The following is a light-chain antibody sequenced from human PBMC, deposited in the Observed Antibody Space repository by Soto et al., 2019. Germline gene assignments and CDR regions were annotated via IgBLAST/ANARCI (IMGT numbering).Light chain of an antibody. J-gene: IGLJ2*01. V-gene: IGLV1-44*01. CDR2: SNN. Sequence: QAVVTQPPSASGTPGQRVTISCSGSSSNIGSNIVNWYQQVPGTAPKLLIYSNNQRPSGVPDRFSGSKSGTSASLAISGLQSEDEADYYCAVWDDSLNGVVFGGGTKVTVL. CDR1: SSNIGSNI. CDR3: AVWDDSLNGVV.